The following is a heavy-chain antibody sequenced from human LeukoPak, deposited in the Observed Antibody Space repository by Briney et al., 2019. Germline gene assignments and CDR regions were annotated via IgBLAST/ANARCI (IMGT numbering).Heavy chain of an antibody. CDR2: IWYDGSNK. V-gene: IGHV3-33*01. D-gene: IGHD5-24*01. J-gene: IGHJ2*01. Sequence: PGGSLRLSCAASGFTFSSYGMHWVRQAPGKGLEWVAVIWYDGSNKYYADSVKGRFTISRDNSKNTLYLQMNSLRAEDTAVYYCARARGDGYQWYFDLWGRGTLVTVSS. CDR1: GFTFSSYG. CDR3: ARARGDGYQWYFDL.